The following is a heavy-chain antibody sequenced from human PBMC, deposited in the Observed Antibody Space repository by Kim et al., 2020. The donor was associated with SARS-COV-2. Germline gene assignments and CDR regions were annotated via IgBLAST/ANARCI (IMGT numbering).Heavy chain of an antibody. CDR3: AKEGDYSEGVEDY. J-gene: IGHJ4*02. D-gene: IGHD2-15*01. V-gene: IGHV3-23*03. CDR2: IYSGGSST. Sequence: GGSLRLSCAASGFTFSSYAMSWVRQAPGKGLEWVSVIYSGGSSTYYADSVKGRFTISRDNSKNTLYLQMNSLRAEDTAVYYCAKEGDYSEGVEDYWGQGTLVTVSS. CDR1: GFTFSSYA.